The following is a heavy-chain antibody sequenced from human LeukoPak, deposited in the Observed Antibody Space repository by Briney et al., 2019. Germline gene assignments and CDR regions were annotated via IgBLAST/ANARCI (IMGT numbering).Heavy chain of an antibody. D-gene: IGHD6-6*01. V-gene: IGHV1-69*05. J-gene: IGHJ6*03. CDR3: ATPYSSSSVAPMDV. CDR1: GGTFSSYA. CDR2: IIPIFGTA. Sequence: GSSVKVSCKASGGTFSSYAISWVRQAPGQGRDWMGRIIPIFGTANYAQKFQGRVTITTDESTSTAYMELSSLRSEDTAVYYCATPYSSSSVAPMDVWGKGTTVTVSS.